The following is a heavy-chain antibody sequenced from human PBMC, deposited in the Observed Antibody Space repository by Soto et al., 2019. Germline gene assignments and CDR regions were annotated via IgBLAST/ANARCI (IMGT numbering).Heavy chain of an antibody. CDR3: ARDQGGEFLKGSGMDV. CDR1: GDSISRYY. D-gene: IGHD3-10*01. J-gene: IGHJ6*02. Sequence: QVQLQESGPGLVKPSETLSLTCTVSGDSISRYYWSWIRLSPGKGLGWIGYIYYSGETNYNPSVKSRVTISVDRTKNQFSLKLSSVTAADTAVYYCARDQGGEFLKGSGMDVWGHGTTVTVSS. CDR2: IYYSGET. V-gene: IGHV4-59*01.